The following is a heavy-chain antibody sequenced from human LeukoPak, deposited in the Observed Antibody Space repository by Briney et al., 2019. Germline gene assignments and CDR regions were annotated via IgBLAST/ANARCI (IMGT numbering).Heavy chain of an antibody. CDR2: IYYSGST. Sequence: SETLSLTXTVSGGSISSGDYYWSWIRQPPGKGLQWIGYIYYSGSTYYNPSLKSRVTISVDTSKNQFSLKLSSVTAADTAVYYCAVGVVPAAIMFDPWGQGTLVTVSS. J-gene: IGHJ5*02. V-gene: IGHV4-30-4*08. D-gene: IGHD2-2*01. CDR3: AVGVVPAAIMFDP. CDR1: GGSISSGDYY.